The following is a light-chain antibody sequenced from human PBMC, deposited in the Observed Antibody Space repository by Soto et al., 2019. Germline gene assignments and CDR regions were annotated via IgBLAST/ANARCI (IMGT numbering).Light chain of an antibody. CDR2: DAS. CDR1: RDIAHY. CDR3: QQYDHLPLT. V-gene: IGKV1-33*01. J-gene: IGKJ4*01. Sequence: DLQLTQSPSSLSASVGDRITITCQASRDIAHYLSWYQQKPGKAPQLLVYDASKLQTGVPSRFSGSASGTDFTFAISSLQPEDRATYFCQQYDHLPLTFGGGTKVEIK.